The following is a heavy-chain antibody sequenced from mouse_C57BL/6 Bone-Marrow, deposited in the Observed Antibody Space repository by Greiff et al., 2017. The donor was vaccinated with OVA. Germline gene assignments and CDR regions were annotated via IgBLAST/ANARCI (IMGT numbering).Heavy chain of an antibody. CDR2: IWRGGST. D-gene: IGHD1-1*01. Sequence: QVHVKQSGPGLVQPSQSLSITCTVSGFSLTSYGVHWVRQSPGKGLEWLGVIWRGGSTDYNAAFMSRLSITKDNSKSQVFFKMNSLQADDTAIYYCAKGDYGSSYSFAYWGQGTLVTVSA. J-gene: IGHJ3*01. CDR3: AKGDYGSSYSFAY. V-gene: IGHV2-5*01. CDR1: GFSLTSYG.